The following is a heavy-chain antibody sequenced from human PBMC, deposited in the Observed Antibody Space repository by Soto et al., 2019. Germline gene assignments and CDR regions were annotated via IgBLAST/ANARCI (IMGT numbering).Heavy chain of an antibody. V-gene: IGHV1-69*13. CDR2: IIPLLNTP. CDR3: ARESSSPNYYYYGMDV. Sequence: ASVKVSCKASGGTFSSYAVSWVRQAPGQGLEWMGVIIPLLNTPKYVQKFQGRVTITADASATTAYMELSSLRSEDTAVYYCARESSSPNYYYYGMDVWGQGATVTVSS. J-gene: IGHJ6*02. CDR1: GGTFSSYA. D-gene: IGHD6-6*01.